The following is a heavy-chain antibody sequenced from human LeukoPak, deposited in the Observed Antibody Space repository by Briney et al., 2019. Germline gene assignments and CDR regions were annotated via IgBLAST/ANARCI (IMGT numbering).Heavy chain of an antibody. CDR2: ISYDGSNK. D-gene: IGHD3-3*01. J-gene: IGHJ4*02. Sequence: RSLRLSCAASGFTFSSYAMDWVRQAPGKGLEWVAVISYDGSNKYYADSVKGRFTISRDNSKITLYLQMNSLRAEDTAVYYCARVVNDFWSPFDYWGQGTLVTVSS. V-gene: IGHV3-30*04. CDR1: GFTFSSYA. CDR3: ARVVNDFWSPFDY.